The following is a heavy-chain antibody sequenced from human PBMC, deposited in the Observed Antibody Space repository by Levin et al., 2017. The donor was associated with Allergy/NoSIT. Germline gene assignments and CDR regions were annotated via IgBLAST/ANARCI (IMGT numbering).Heavy chain of an antibody. CDR1: GFTFSSYS. D-gene: IGHD3-22*01. Sequence: ETLSLTCAASGFTFSSYSMNWVRQAPGKGLEWVSSISSSSSYIYYADSVKGRFTISRDNAKNSLYLQMNSLRAEDTAVYYCARVPLGGDSSGYYYYFDYWGQGTLVTVSS. CDR3: ARVPLGGDSSGYYYYFDY. J-gene: IGHJ4*02. CDR2: ISSSSSYI. V-gene: IGHV3-21*01.